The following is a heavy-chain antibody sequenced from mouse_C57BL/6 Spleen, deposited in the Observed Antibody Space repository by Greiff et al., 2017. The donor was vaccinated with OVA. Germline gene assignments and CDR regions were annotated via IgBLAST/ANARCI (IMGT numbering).Heavy chain of an antibody. CDR2: IDPEDGDT. Sequence: EVHLVESGAELVRPGASVKLSCTASGFNIKDYYMHWVKQRPEQGLEWIGRIDPEDGDTEYAPKFQGKATMTADTSSNTAYLQLSSLTSEDTAVYYCTPIYYDYERFAYWGQGTLVTVSA. V-gene: IGHV14-1*01. CDR1: GFNIKDYY. D-gene: IGHD2-4*01. J-gene: IGHJ3*01. CDR3: TPIYYDYERFAY.